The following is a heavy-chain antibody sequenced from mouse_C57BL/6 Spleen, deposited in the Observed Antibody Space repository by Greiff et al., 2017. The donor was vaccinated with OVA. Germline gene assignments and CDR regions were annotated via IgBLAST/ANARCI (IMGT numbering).Heavy chain of an antibody. D-gene: IGHD1-1*01. J-gene: IGHJ1*03. CDR2: IDPSDSYT. Sequence: QVQLQQPGAELVMPGASVKLSCKASGYTFTSYWMHWVKQRPGQGLEWIGEIDPSDSYTNYNQKFKGKSTLTVDKSSSTAYMQLSSLTSEDSAVYDCARRHYGSSSRYFDVWGTGTTVTVSS. CDR1: GYTFTSYW. CDR3: ARRHYGSSSRYFDV. V-gene: IGHV1-69*01.